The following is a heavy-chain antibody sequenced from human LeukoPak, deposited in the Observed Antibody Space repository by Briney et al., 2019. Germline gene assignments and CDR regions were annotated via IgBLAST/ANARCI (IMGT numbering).Heavy chain of an antibody. CDR2: ISSRSTYI. Sequence: GGSLRLSCAASGFTFSTYTMNWVRQAPGKWLEWVSSISSRSTYIYDADSVKGRFTISRDNAKNSLYLQMNSLRADDTALYYCARDPDYYGSGTYYNHYFDYWGQGTLVTVSS. V-gene: IGHV3-21*01. D-gene: IGHD3-10*01. J-gene: IGHJ4*02. CDR3: ARDPDYYGSGTYYNHYFDY. CDR1: GFTFSTYT.